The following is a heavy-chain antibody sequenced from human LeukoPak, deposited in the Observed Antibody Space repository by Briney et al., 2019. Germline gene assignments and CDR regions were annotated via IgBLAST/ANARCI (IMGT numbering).Heavy chain of an antibody. D-gene: IGHD5-18*01. J-gene: IGHJ4*02. V-gene: IGHV3-53*01. CDR2: IYSGGST. CDR3: ASSTGIQFTTAFDY. CDR1: GFTVSSNY. Sequence: PGGSLRLFCAASGFTVSSNYMSWVRQAPGKGLEWVSVIYSGGSTYYADSVKGRFTISRDNSKNTLYLQMNSLRAEDTAVYYCASSTGIQFTTAFDYWGQGTLVTVSS.